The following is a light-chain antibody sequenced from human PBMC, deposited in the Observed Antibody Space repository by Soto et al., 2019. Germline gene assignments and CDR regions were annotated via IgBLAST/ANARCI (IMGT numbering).Light chain of an antibody. Sequence: EIVLTQSPATLSLSPGERATLSCRASQSVSTYLAWYQQKPGQAPRLLIYDASNRATGIPARFTGSGSGTDFTLTISSLEPEDFALYYCQQRRNWPRLAFGGGNKVDIK. V-gene: IGKV3-11*01. J-gene: IGKJ4*01. CDR3: QQRRNWPRLA. CDR1: QSVSTY. CDR2: DAS.